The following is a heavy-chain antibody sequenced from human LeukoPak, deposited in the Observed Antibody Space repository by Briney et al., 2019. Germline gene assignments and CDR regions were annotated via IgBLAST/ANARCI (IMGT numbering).Heavy chain of an antibody. CDR2: INHSGST. D-gene: IGHD2-15*01. Sequence: SETLSLTCAVYGGSFSGYYWSWIRQPPGNRLEWIGEINHSGSTNYNPSLKSRVTISVDTSKNQFSLKLSSVTAADTAVYYCARATYCNGGSCQDYWGQGTLVTVSS. CDR3: ARATYCNGGSCQDY. J-gene: IGHJ4*02. CDR1: GGSFSGYY. V-gene: IGHV4-34*01.